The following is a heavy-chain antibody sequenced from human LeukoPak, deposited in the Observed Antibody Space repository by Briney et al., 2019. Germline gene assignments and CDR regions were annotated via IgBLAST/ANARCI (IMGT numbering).Heavy chain of an antibody. V-gene: IGHV3-11*04. Sequence: GGTLRLSCAASGFTFSDYYMSWIRQAAGKGLEWVSYISSSGSTIYYAASVKGRFTISRDNAKNSLYLQMNSPRAEATAVYYCAILIAVTIDFDYWGQGTLVTVSS. CDR1: GFTFSDYY. CDR3: AILIAVTIDFDY. D-gene: IGHD6-19*01. CDR2: ISSSGSTI. J-gene: IGHJ4*02.